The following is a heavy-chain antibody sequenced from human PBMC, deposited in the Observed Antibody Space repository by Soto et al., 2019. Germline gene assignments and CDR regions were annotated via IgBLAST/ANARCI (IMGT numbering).Heavy chain of an antibody. Sequence: SETLSLTCAVYGGSFSGYYWSWIRQPPGKGLEWIGEINHSGSTNYNPSLKSRVTISVDTSKNQFSLKLSSVTAADTAVYYCARGLRGAAAAGNWYFDLWGRGTLVTVSS. V-gene: IGHV4-34*01. J-gene: IGHJ2*01. D-gene: IGHD6-13*01. CDR1: GGSFSGYY. CDR3: ARGLRGAAAAGNWYFDL. CDR2: INHSGST.